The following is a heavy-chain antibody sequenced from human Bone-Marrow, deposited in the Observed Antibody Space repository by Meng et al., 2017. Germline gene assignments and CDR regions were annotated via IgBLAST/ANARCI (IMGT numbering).Heavy chain of an antibody. CDR3: ARGGYCSGGSCN. J-gene: IGHJ4*02. Sequence: QVHLQQWGEGLLKASETLSITCAVYGGSFSGYYWSWIRQPPGKGLEWIGEINHSGSTNYNPSLKSRVTISVDTSKNQFSLKLSSVTAADTAVYYCARGGYCSGGSCNWGQGTLVTVSS. V-gene: IGHV4-34*01. D-gene: IGHD2-15*01. CDR2: INHSGST. CDR1: GGSFSGYY.